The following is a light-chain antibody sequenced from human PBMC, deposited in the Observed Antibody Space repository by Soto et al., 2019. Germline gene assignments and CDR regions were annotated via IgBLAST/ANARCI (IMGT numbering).Light chain of an antibody. J-gene: IGKJ1*01. CDR3: QQYGSSLT. CDR2: GAS. V-gene: IGKV3-20*01. CDR1: KSVSNY. Sequence: EVVSTQSPGTLSLSPGERATLACRASKSVSNYVAWYQQKSGQPPRLLIYGASSRASGIPDRFSGSGSGTDFTLTISRVEPEDFALYYCQQYGSSLTFGLGTKVDIK.